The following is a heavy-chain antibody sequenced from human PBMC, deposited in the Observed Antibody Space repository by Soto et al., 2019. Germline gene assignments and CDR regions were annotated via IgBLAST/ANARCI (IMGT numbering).Heavy chain of an antibody. D-gene: IGHD2-2*01. CDR3: AKACTQKKKKALDI. V-gene: IGHV3-11*01. CDR2: ISGSGTI. J-gene: IGHJ3*02. Sequence: PGGSLRLSCTASAFTFSDYCMAWIRQAPGKGLEWVSYISGSGTIYYADSVKGRFTISRDNDKDSLYLQMNSLRDEDTALYYCAKACTQKKKKALDIWGEGTMVTVSS. CDR1: AFTFSDYC.